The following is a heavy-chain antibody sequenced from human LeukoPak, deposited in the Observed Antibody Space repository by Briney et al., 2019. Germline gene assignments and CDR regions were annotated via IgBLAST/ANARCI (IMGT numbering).Heavy chain of an antibody. Sequence: SETLSLTCTVSGGSISSSSYYWGWIRQPPGKGLEWIGSIYYSGSTYYNPSLKSRVTISVDTSKNQFSLKLSSVTAADTAVYYCARSYSSSWYRGGYFQHWGQGTLVTVSS. V-gene: IGHV4-39*07. CDR2: IYYSGST. J-gene: IGHJ1*01. CDR1: GGSISSSSYY. D-gene: IGHD6-13*01. CDR3: ARSYSSSWYRGGYFQH.